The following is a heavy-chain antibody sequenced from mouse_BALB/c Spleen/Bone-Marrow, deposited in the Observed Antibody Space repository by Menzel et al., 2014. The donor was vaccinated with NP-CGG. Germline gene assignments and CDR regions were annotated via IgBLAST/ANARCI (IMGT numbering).Heavy chain of an antibody. CDR1: GHTFTSYY. V-gene: IGHV1S12*01. Sequence: VKPDAALWLSNKASGHTFTSYYIHWVKQRPGQGLEWIGYIYPRDGSTNYNEKFKGKATLTADTSSSTAYMQLSSLTSEDSAVFFFKDAAAAEIYSLSLHGALPIWG. CDR3: KDAAAAEIYSLSLHGALPI. J-gene: IGHJ1*03. CDR2: IYPRDGST. D-gene: IGHD6-2*01.